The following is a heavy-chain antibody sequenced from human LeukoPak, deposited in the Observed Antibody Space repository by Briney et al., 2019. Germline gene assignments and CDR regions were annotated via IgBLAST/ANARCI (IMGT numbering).Heavy chain of an antibody. CDR3: VRLLDVDY. CDR2: INPDGATT. J-gene: IGHJ4*02. CDR1: GFTFRNYW. Sequence: GGSLRLSCAASGFTFRNYWMHWVRQAPGKGLVWVSRINPDGATTAYAGSVKGRFTISRDNAKNMVYLQMDSLRAEDTAVYYCVRLLDVDYWGQGTLVTVSS. V-gene: IGHV3-74*01. D-gene: IGHD1-1*01.